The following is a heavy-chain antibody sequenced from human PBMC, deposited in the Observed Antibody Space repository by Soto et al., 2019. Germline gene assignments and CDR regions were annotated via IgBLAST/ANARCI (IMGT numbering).Heavy chain of an antibody. Sequence: QITLKESGPTLVKPTQTLTLTCTFSGFSLSTTGVGVGWIRQPPGKALEWLALIFWDDDKRYSPSLKSRLTITKDTSKNQVVLTMTNMDPVDSATYYCASSSGYRIFDCWGQGTLVAVSS. CDR1: GFSLSTTGVG. V-gene: IGHV2-5*02. D-gene: IGHD3-16*02. CDR3: ASSSGYRIFDC. CDR2: IFWDDDK. J-gene: IGHJ4*02.